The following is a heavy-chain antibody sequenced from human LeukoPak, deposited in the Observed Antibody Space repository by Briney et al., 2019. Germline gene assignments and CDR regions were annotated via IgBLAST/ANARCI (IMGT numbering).Heavy chain of an antibody. CDR1: GGSFSGYY. CDR3: ARGIDTEYYYDSSGYKGHYYFGY. CDR2: INHSGST. D-gene: IGHD3-22*01. Sequence: SETLSLTCAVYGGSFSGYYWSWIRQPPGKGLEWIGEINHSGSTNYNPSLKSRVTISVDTSKNQFSLKLSSVTAADTAVYYCARGIDTEYYYDSSGYKGHYYFGYWGQGTLVTVSS. J-gene: IGHJ4*02. V-gene: IGHV4-34*01.